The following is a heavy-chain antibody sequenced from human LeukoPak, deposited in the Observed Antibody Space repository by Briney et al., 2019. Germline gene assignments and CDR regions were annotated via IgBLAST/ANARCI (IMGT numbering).Heavy chain of an antibody. V-gene: IGHV1-8*03. CDR3: ARGRCSSTSCYKGYYYYYMDV. J-gene: IGHJ6*03. Sequence: ASVKVSCKASGYTFTSYDINWVRQATGQGLEWMGWMNPNSGNTGYAQKFQGRVTITRNTSISTAYMELSSLRSEDTAVYYCARGRCSSTSCYKGYYYYYMDVWGKGTMVTVSS. D-gene: IGHD2-2*02. CDR2: MNPNSGNT. CDR1: GYTFTSYD.